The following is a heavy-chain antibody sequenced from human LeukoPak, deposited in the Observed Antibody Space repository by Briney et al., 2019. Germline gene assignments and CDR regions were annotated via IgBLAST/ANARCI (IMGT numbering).Heavy chain of an antibody. CDR3: ARVPGATQIDC. Sequence: SETLSLTCTVSGGSISSSSYYWGWIRQPPGKGLEWIGSIYYSGSTYYNPSLKSRVTISVDTSKNQFSLKLSSVTAADTAVYYCARVPGATQIDCWGQGTLVTVSS. CDR1: GGSISSSSYY. D-gene: IGHD1-26*01. J-gene: IGHJ4*02. V-gene: IGHV4-39*01. CDR2: IYYSGST.